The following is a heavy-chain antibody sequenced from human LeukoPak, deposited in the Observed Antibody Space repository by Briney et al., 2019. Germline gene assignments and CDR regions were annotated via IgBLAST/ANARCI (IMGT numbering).Heavy chain of an antibody. V-gene: IGHV3-23*01. Sequence: GGSLRLSCAASGFTFSSYAMSWVRQAPGKGLEWVSAISGSGGSTYYADSVKGRFTISRDNSKNTLYLQMNSLRAEDTAVYYCAKDSYDFWGGYYQNYYYYGMDVWGQGTTVTVSS. CDR2: ISGSGGST. D-gene: IGHD3-3*01. CDR3: AKDSYDFWGGYYQNYYYYGMDV. J-gene: IGHJ6*02. CDR1: GFTFSSYA.